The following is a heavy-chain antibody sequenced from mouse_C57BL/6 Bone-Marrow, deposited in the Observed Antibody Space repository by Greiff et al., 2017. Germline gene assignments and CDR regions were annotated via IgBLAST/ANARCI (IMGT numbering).Heavy chain of an antibody. D-gene: IGHD1-1*01. J-gene: IGHJ4*01. Sequence: EVQGVESGGDLVKPGGSLKLSCAASGFTFSSYGMSWVRQTPDKRLEWVATISSGGSYTYYPDSVKGRFNISRDNAKNTLYLQMSSLKSEDTAMYYCARQTPTTVVAPYAMDYWGQGTSVTVSS. CDR3: ARQTPTTVVAPYAMDY. CDR1: GFTFSSYG. CDR2: ISSGGSYT. V-gene: IGHV5-6*01.